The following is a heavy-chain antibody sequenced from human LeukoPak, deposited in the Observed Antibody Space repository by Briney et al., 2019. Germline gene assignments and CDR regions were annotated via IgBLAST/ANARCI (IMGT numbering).Heavy chain of an antibody. CDR1: GYSISSGYY. D-gene: IGHD1-26*01. J-gene: IGHJ4*02. V-gene: IGHV4-38-2*02. CDR2: IYHSGST. CDR3: ARDQSYHDY. Sequence: KPSETLSLTCAVSGYSISSGYYWGWIRQPPGKGLEWIGSIYHSGSTYYNPSLKSRVTISVDTSKNQFSLKLSSVTAADTAVYYCARDQSYHDYWGQGTLVTVSS.